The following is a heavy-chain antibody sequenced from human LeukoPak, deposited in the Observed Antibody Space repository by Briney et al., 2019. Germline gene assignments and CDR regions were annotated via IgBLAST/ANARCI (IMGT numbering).Heavy chain of an antibody. V-gene: IGHV3-30*03. D-gene: IGHD3-22*01. Sequence: GGSLRLSCAASGFTFSSYGMHSVRQAPDKGLEWVAVISYDGSNKYYADSVKGRFTISRDNSKNSLYLQMNSLRTEDTALYYCATAPYDSIGIFDYWGQGALVTVSS. CDR2: ISYDGSNK. CDR1: GFTFSSYG. J-gene: IGHJ4*02. CDR3: ATAPYDSIGIFDY.